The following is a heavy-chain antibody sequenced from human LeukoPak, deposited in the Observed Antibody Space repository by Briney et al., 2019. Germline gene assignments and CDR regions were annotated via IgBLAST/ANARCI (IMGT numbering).Heavy chain of an antibody. V-gene: IGHV4-39*01. CDR1: GGSISSSFYY. CDR3: ARHPSSGYYSRDAFDI. Sequence: SETLSLTCTVSGGSISSSFYYWGWIRQPPGKGLEWIGSIYYSGSTYYNPSLKSRVTISVDTSKNQFSLKLSSVTAADTAVYYCARHPSSGYYSRDAFDIWGQGTMVTVSS. J-gene: IGHJ3*02. D-gene: IGHD3-22*01. CDR2: IYYSGST.